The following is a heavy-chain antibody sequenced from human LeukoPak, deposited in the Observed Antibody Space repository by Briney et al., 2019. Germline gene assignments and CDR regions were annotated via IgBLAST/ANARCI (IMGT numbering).Heavy chain of an antibody. CDR1: GFTLDDYG. CDR3: ARGVEYYDFWSGYPATYYFDY. J-gene: IGHJ4*02. Sequence: PGGSLRLSCAASGFTLDDYGMSWVRHAPGKGMEWVSGINWNGGSTEYADSVKGRFTISRDNAKNSLYLQMNSLRAEDTALYYCARGVEYYDFWSGYPATYYFDYWGQGTLVTVSS. D-gene: IGHD3-3*01. CDR2: INWNGGST. V-gene: IGHV3-20*04.